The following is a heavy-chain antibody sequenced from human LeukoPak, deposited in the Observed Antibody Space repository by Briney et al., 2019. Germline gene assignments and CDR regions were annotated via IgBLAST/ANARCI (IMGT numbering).Heavy chain of an antibody. Sequence: ASVKVSCKASGYTFTSYDINWVRQAPGQGLEWMGWMNPNSGNTGYAQKFQGRVTMTRDTSISTAYMELSSLRSEDTAVYYCAIRYGSGEKYYYYYYMDVWGKGTTVTVSS. J-gene: IGHJ6*03. D-gene: IGHD3-10*01. CDR3: AIRYGSGEKYYYYYYMDV. CDR2: MNPNSGNT. CDR1: GYTFTSYD. V-gene: IGHV1-8*01.